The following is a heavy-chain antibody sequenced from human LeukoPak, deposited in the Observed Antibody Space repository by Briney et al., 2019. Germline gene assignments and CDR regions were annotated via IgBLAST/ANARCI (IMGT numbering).Heavy chain of an antibody. J-gene: IGHJ3*02. CDR1: GGSFSGYY. Sequence: PSETLSLTCAVYGGSFSGYYWSWIRQPPGKGLEWIGEINHSGSTNYNPSLKSRVTISVDTSKNQFSLKLSSVTAADTAVYYCARDALYDDSIGLDIWGQGTMVTVSS. CDR2: INHSGST. V-gene: IGHV4-34*01. D-gene: IGHD3-22*01. CDR3: ARDALYDDSIGLDI.